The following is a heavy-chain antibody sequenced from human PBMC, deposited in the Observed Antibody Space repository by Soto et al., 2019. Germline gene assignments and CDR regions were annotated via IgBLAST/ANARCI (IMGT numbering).Heavy chain of an antibody. Sequence: SETLSLTCTVSGGSIYRSGYYWGWIRQPPGRGLEWIGNIDYNGVTYSNPSLKSRVTISRDTSKNQFSLKLTSVTAADTALYYCGKVLVGATGHTDSDSWGPGTRVTVSS. D-gene: IGHD2-15*01. V-gene: IGHV4-39*01. CDR3: GKVLVGATGHTDSDS. CDR2: IDYNGVT. J-gene: IGHJ4*02. CDR1: GGSIYRSGYY.